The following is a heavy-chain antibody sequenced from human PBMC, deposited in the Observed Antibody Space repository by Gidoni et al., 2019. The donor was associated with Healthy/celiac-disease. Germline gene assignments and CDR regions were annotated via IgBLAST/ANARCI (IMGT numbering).Heavy chain of an antibody. Sequence: GLLKPSETLSLTCAVYGGSFSGYYWSWIRQPPGKGLEWIGEINHSGSTNYNPSLKSRVTISVDTSKNQFSLKLSSVTAADTAVYYCARTPRITIFGVVIMGRYFQHWGQGTLVTVSS. V-gene: IGHV4-34*01. CDR1: GGSFSGYY. CDR3: ARTPRITIFGVVIMGRYFQH. CDR2: INHSGST. J-gene: IGHJ1*01. D-gene: IGHD3-3*01.